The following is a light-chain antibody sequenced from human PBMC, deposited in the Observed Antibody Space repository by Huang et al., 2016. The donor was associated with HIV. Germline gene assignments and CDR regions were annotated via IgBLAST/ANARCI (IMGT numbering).Light chain of an antibody. CDR2: DAS. CDR3: QQYDDLPLT. J-gene: IGKJ4*01. V-gene: IGKV1-33*01. CDR1: QDVEKY. Sequence: DIQMTQSPSSLYASVGDRVTITCQASQDVEKYLNWYQQKPGKAPKVLIYDASNLETGGALRFSGSGSGTNFTLTINSLQPEDVGKYFCQQYDDLPLTFGGGTKVALK.